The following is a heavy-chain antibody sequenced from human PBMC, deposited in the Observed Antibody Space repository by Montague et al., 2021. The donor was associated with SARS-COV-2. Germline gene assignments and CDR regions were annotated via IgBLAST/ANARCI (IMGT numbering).Heavy chain of an antibody. V-gene: IGHV4-39*02. J-gene: IGHJ4*02. D-gene: IGHD3-22*01. CDR1: GGSISSSSYY. Sequence: SETLSLTCTVSGGSISSSSYYWGWIRQPPGKGLEWIGSIYYSGSTYYNPSLKSRVTISVDTSKTQFSLKLSSVTAADTAVYYCARDSRGWLQLIATFFDYWGQGTLVTVSS. CDR2: IYYSGST. CDR3: ARDSRGWLQLIATFFDY.